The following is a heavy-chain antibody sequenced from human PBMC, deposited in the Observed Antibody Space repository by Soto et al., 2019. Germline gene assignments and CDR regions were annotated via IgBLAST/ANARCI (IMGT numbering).Heavy chain of an antibody. D-gene: IGHD2-21*02. Sequence: SETLSLTCIVSGDSIISYYCSFIRQPALKGLEWIGRIHTGGSANYNPSLKSRVTMSVDTSKNQFSLKLSSVTAADTAVYFCARVPYCGGDCYPLFDHWGQGTLVTVSS. J-gene: IGHJ4*02. CDR2: IHTGGSA. CDR3: ARVPYCGGDCYPLFDH. CDR1: GDSIISYY. V-gene: IGHV4-4*07.